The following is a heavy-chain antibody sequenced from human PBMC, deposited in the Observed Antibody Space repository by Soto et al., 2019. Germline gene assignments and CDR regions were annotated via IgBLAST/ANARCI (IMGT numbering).Heavy chain of an antibody. D-gene: IGHD2-2*01. V-gene: IGHV3-23*01. J-gene: IGHJ6*02. CDR3: AKGVQYCSGNRCYSYYYYGMDV. Sequence: EVQLLESGGGLVQPGGSLRLSCAASGFTFTNYAMSWVRQAPGKGLEWVSVSSGGSTYYADSVKGRFTISRDNSKNTLYLQMNSLRAEDTAVYYCAKGVQYCSGNRCYSYYYYGMDVWGQGTTVTVSS. CDR1: GFTFTNYA. CDR2: SSGGST.